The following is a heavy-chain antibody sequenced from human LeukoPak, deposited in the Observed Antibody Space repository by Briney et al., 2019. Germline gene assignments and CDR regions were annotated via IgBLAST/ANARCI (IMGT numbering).Heavy chain of an antibody. Sequence: GESLRISCKGSGYSFTNYWIAWVRQMPGEGLEWMGIIYPGTSDTRYSPSFQGQVTISADKSIGTAYLQWTSLKASDTAMYYCARPGSAYSYDQDFDYWGQGTLVTVSS. J-gene: IGHJ4*02. CDR1: GYSFTNYW. CDR2: IYPGTSDT. CDR3: ARPGSAYSYDQDFDY. V-gene: IGHV5-51*01. D-gene: IGHD5-18*01.